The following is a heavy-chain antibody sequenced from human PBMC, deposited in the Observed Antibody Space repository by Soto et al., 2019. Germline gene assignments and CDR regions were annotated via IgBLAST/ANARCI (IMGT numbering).Heavy chain of an antibody. V-gene: IGHV4-4*07. Sequence: QVQLQESGPGLVKPSETLSLTCTVSGGSISSYYWTWIRQPAGKGLEWIGRIYSTGLTTYNPSLKSRVTMSVDTSKSQFSLNLSSVTAADTALYFCARGSGGSSPYHAFDIWGQGTMVTVSS. CDR2: IYSTGLT. J-gene: IGHJ3*02. D-gene: IGHD1-26*01. CDR1: GGSISSYY. CDR3: ARGSGGSSPYHAFDI.